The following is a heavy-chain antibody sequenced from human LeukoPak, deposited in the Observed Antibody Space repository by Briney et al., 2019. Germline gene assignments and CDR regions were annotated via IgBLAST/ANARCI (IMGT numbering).Heavy chain of an antibody. CDR1: GYTFTGYY. V-gene: IGHV1-46*01. J-gene: IGHJ6*03. Sequence: ASVKVSCKASGYTFTGYYMHWVRQAPGQGLEWMGIINPSGGSTSYAQKFQGRVTMTRDTSTSTVYMELSSLRSEDTAVYYCARVWIGWFHMDVWGKGTTVTVSS. D-gene: IGHD3-10*01. CDR3: ARVWIGWFHMDV. CDR2: INPSGGST.